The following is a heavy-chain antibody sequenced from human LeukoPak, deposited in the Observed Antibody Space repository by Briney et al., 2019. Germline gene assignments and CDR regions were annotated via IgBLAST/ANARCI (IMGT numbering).Heavy chain of an antibody. V-gene: IGHV1-2*02. Sequence: GASVRVSCKASGYTFTGYYMHWVRQAPGQGLEWMGWINPNSGGTNYAQKFQGRVTMTRDTSISTAYMELSRLRSDDTAVYYCARAEYSSSLSDYWGQGTLVTVSS. CDR2: INPNSGGT. J-gene: IGHJ4*02. CDR1: GYTFTGYY. D-gene: IGHD6-6*01. CDR3: ARAEYSSSLSDY.